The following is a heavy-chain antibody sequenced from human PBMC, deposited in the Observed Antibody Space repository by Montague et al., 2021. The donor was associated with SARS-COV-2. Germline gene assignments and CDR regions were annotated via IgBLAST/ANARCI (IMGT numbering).Heavy chain of an antibody. CDR1: GGSISSYY. J-gene: IGHJ6*02. CDR3: ARAGSGSYSFYYYYGMDV. Sequence: SETLSLTCTLSGGSISSYYWSWIRQPPGKGLEWIGYICYSGSTNYNPSLKSRVTIPVDTSKNQFSLKLSSVTAADTAVYYCARAGSGSYSFYYYYGMDVWGQGTTVTVSS. V-gene: IGHV4-59*08. CDR2: ICYSGST. D-gene: IGHD3-10*01.